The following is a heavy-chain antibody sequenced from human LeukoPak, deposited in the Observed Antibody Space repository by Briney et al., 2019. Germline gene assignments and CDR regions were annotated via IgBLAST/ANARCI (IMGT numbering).Heavy chain of an antibody. CDR3: ARGGRPLLGNWFDP. CDR2: IYYSGST. CDR1: GDSVSSGGYY. Sequence: SQTLSLTCTVSGDSVSSGGYYWGWIRLPPGKGMEWIGTIYYSGSTNYNPSLKSRLTISVHTSKNQFSMKLSSVTAADTAVYYCARGGRPLLGNWFDPWGRGTLVTVSS. V-gene: IGHV4-39*01. J-gene: IGHJ5*02. D-gene: IGHD2-21*02.